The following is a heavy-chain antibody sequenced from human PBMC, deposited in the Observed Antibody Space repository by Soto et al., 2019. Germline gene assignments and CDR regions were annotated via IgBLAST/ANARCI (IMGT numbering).Heavy chain of an antibody. Sequence: VAGGNIVNFGGSWTRKPKGKGLEWIGYIYYSGSTNYNPSLKSRVTISVDTSKNQFSLKLSSVTAADTAVYYCARYGSGSYPRFDSWGQRNLVIV. CDR3: ARYGSGSYPRFDS. CDR1: GGNIVNFG. J-gene: IGHJ5*01. V-gene: IGHV4-59*01. D-gene: IGHD3-10*01. CDR2: IYYSGST.